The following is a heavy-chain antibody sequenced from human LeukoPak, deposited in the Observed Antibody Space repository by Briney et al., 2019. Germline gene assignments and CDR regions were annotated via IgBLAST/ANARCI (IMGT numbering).Heavy chain of an antibody. Sequence: GGSLRVSCAASGFTFSSYWMSWVRQAPGKGLEWVANIKQDGSEKYYVDSVEGRFTISRDNAKNSLYLQMNSLRAEDTAVYYRARLDHGRWYYYGMDVWGKGTTVTVSS. V-gene: IGHV3-7*03. CDR3: ARLDHGRWYYYGMDV. D-gene: IGHD4-23*01. J-gene: IGHJ6*04. CDR1: GFTFSSYW. CDR2: IKQDGSEK.